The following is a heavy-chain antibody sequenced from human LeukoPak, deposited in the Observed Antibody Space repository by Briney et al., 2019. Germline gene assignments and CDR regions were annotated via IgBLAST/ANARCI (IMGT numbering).Heavy chain of an antibody. Sequence: GGSLRLSCAASGFTFSDYYMSWIRQAPGKGLEWVSYISSSGSTIYYADSVKGRFTISRDNAKNSLYLQMNSLRAEDTAVYYCSRVSLGYCSGGSCLDYWGQGTLVTVSS. J-gene: IGHJ4*02. D-gene: IGHD2-15*01. CDR3: SRVSLGYCSGGSCLDY. CDR1: GFTFSDYY. CDR2: ISSSGSTI. V-gene: IGHV3-11*04.